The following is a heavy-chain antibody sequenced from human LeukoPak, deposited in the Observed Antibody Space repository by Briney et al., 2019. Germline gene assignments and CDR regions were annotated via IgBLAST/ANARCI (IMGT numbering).Heavy chain of an antibody. V-gene: IGHV3-30-3*01. CDR2: ISYDGSKT. Sequence: GGSLRLSCAVSGFTFSSFALHWVRQAPGKGLEWVALISYDGSKTYYADSVKGRFTISRDNSKNTVYLQMNSLSTEDTAMYYCARDQSSGGRWLDYWGQGTLVTVSS. CDR1: GFTFSSFA. J-gene: IGHJ4*02. D-gene: IGHD2-15*01. CDR3: ARDQSSGGRWLDY.